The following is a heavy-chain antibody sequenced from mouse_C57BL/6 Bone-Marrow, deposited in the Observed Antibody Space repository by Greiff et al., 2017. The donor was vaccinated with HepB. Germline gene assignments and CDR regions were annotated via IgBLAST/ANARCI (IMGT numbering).Heavy chain of an antibody. J-gene: IGHJ3*01. CDR2: IWSGGST. CDR3: ARSLTTVVEAFAY. Sequence: QVQLKESGPGLVQPSQSLSITCTVSGFSLTSYGVHWVRQSPGKGLEWLGVIWSGGSTDYNAAFISRLSISKDNSKSQVFFKMNSLQAEDTSIYYCARSLTTVVEAFAYWGQGTLVTVSA. V-gene: IGHV2-2*01. CDR1: GFSLTSYG. D-gene: IGHD1-1*01.